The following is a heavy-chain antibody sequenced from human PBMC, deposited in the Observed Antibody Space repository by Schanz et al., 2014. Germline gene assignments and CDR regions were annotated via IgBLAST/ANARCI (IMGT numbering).Heavy chain of an antibody. CDR3: ARVGGGILTSWYSLDS. J-gene: IGHJ4*02. Sequence: QVQLQESGPGLVKPSGTLSLTCVVSGGSISSGVWWTWARQSPGKGLEWIGYMYHSGSSNYNPSLKSRVTISVDTSKNQFSLKMTSLTAADTAVYFCARVGGGILTSWYSLDSWGRGTLVTVSS. CDR2: MYHSGSS. D-gene: IGHD2-8*02. CDR1: GGSISSGVW. V-gene: IGHV4-4*02.